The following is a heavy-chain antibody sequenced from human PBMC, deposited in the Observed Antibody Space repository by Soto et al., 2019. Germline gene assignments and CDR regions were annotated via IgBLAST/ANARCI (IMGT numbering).Heavy chain of an antibody. CDR1: GFTFDDYT. J-gene: IGHJ3*02. Sequence: EVQLVESGGVVVQPGGSLRLSCAASGFTFDDYTMHWVRQAPGKGLEWVSLISWDGGSTYYADSVKGRFTISRDNSKNSLYLQMNSLRTEDTALYYCASTRSSSRDGDAFDIWGQGTMVTVSS. CDR2: ISWDGGST. CDR3: ASTRSSSRDGDAFDI. V-gene: IGHV3-43*01. D-gene: IGHD6-13*01.